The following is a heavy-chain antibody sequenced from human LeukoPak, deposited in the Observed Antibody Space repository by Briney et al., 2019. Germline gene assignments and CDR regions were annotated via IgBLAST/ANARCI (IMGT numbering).Heavy chain of an antibody. CDR2: IYYRGST. Sequence: PSETLFLTCSASGGSISSSSYYWGWIRQPPGKGLEWIGSIYYRGSTYYNPSLKSRVTISIDTSKNQFSLKLSSVTAADTAVYYCARDGLWIQNAFDIWGQGTMVTVSA. V-gene: IGHV4-39*07. CDR1: GGSISSSSYY. J-gene: IGHJ3*02. CDR3: ARDGLWIQNAFDI. D-gene: IGHD5-18*01.